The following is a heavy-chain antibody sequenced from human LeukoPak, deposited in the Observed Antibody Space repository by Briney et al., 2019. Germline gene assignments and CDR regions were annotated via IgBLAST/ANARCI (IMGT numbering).Heavy chain of an antibody. CDR1: GFTFGSYW. CDR3: ARDVDFDY. Sequence: PGGSLSLSCAGSGFTFGSYWKHWLPHAPGKAPVWVSRINSDGRSTTYADAVKGRFTIPRDNAKGTLYLQMDSLTGEDSGFYYCARDVDFDYWGQGTLVTVSS. J-gene: IGHJ4*02. V-gene: IGHV3-74*01. CDR2: INSDGRST.